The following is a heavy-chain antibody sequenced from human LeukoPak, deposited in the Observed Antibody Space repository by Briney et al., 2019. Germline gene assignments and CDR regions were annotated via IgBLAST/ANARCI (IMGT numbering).Heavy chain of an antibody. Sequence: PGGSLRLSCAASGFTLSSYWMSWVRQAPGKGLEWVANIKQDGSEKYYVDSVKGRFTISRDNAKNSLYLQMNSLRAEDTAVYYCARVLNYYDSSGYLHDAFDIWGQGTMVTVSS. CDR3: ARVLNYYDSSGYLHDAFDI. V-gene: IGHV3-7*01. J-gene: IGHJ3*02. CDR2: IKQDGSEK. D-gene: IGHD3-22*01. CDR1: GFTLSSYW.